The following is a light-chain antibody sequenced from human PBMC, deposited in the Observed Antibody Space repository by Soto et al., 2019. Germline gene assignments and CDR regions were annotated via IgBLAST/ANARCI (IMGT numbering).Light chain of an antibody. V-gene: IGKV2-28*01. CDR2: LGS. Sequence: DIVMTQSPLSLPVTPGEPASISCRSSQSLLHSNGYNYLDWYLQKPGQSPQLLIYLGSNRASGVPDRFRGRGSGTDITLKISRVEAEDVGVYYCIQALQTPWTFGQGTKVEIK. CDR1: QSLLHSNGYNY. J-gene: IGKJ1*01. CDR3: IQALQTPWT.